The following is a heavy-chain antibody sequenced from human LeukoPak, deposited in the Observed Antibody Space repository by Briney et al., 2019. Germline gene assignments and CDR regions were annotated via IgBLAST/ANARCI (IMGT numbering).Heavy chain of an antibody. CDR3: ARSSMVRGVSPMDV. D-gene: IGHD3-10*01. V-gene: IGHV1-18*01. CDR1: GYTLTSYG. J-gene: IGHJ6*02. CDR2: ISAYNGNT. Sequence: ASVKVSCKASGYTLTSYGISWVRQARGQGLEWMGWISAYNGNTNYAQKLQGRVTMTTDTSTSTAYMELRSLRSDDTAVYYCARSSMVRGVSPMDVWGQGTTVTVSS.